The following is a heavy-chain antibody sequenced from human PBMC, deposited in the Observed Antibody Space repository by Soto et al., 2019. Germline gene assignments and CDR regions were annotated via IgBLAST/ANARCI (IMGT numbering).Heavy chain of an antibody. CDR3: AREASIIIPAVADV. V-gene: IGHV3-21*04. CDR1: GFTFTNFG. Sequence: EGSLRLSCEVSGFTFTNFGINWVRQAPGKGLEWVSSVSKSDYTYYSESVKGRFTISRDNAKNSVSLQMNNLRAEDTAVYYCAREASIIIPAVADVWGQGTQVTVSS. CDR2: VSKSDYT. D-gene: IGHD6-19*01. J-gene: IGHJ4*02.